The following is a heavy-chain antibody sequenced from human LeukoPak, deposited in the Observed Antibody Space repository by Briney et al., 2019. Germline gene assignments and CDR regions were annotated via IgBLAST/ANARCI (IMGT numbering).Heavy chain of an antibody. CDR3: AKGKRYPDY. J-gene: IGHJ4*02. Sequence: GGSLRLSCVVSGFTFSESWMSWVRQAPGKGLGWVASLNLDGSDKYYVDSVKGRFTIPRDNAKNSLYLQMDSLRVEDTAVYYCAKGKRYPDYWGQGTLVTVSS. V-gene: IGHV3-7*03. D-gene: IGHD1-1*01. CDR2: LNLDGSDK. CDR1: GFTFSESW.